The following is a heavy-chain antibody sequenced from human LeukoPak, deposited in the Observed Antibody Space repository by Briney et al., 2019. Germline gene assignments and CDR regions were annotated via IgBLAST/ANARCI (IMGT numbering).Heavy chain of an antibody. CDR3: ARGTAYYDFWSGYLFDY. CDR1: GCSISSGDYY. CDR2: IYYSGST. V-gene: IGHV4-30-4*01. J-gene: IGHJ4*02. D-gene: IGHD3-3*01. Sequence: SETLSLTCTVSGCSISSGDYYWSWIRQPPGKGLEWIGYIYYSGSTYYNPSLKSRVTISVDTSKNQFSLKLSSVTAADTAVYYCARGTAYYDFWSGYLFDYWGQGTLVTVSS.